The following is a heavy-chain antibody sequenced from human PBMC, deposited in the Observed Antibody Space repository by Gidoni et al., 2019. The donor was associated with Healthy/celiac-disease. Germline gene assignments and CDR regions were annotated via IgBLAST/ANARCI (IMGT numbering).Heavy chain of an antibody. CDR3: ARGRSIAAAGRYYYYYMDV. Sequence: QVQLQQCGAGLLKPSETLSLTCAAYCGSFSGYYWSWIRQPPGKGLEWIGEINHSGSTNYNPSLKSRVTISVDTSKNQFSLKLSSVTAADTAVYYCARGRSIAAAGRYYYYYMDVWGKGTTVTVSS. J-gene: IGHJ6*03. D-gene: IGHD6-13*01. CDR1: CGSFSGYY. CDR2: INHSGST. V-gene: IGHV4-34*01.